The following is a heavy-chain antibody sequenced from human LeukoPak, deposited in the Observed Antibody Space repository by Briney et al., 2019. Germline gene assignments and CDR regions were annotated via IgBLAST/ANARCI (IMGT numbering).Heavy chain of an antibody. Sequence: SETLSLTCTVSGGSISSSSYYWGWIRQPPGKGLEWIGSIYYSGSTYYNPSLKSRVTISVDTSKNLFSLKLSSVTAADTAVYYCARGYTYYDFWSGAFDIWGQGTMVTVSS. CDR1: GGSISSSSYY. CDR3: ARGYTYYDFWSGAFDI. J-gene: IGHJ3*02. D-gene: IGHD3-3*01. V-gene: IGHV4-39*07. CDR2: IYYSGST.